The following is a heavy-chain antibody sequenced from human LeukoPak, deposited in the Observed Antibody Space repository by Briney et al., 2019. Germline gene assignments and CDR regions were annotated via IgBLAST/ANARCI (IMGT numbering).Heavy chain of an antibody. CDR3: ARGYDILTGLYFDY. D-gene: IGHD3-9*01. CDR1: GGSFGGYY. Sequence: PSETLSLTCAVYGGSFGGYYWSWIRQPPGKGLEWIGEINHSGSTNYNPSLKSRVTISVDTSKNQFSLKLSSVTAADTAVYYCARGYDILTGLYFDYWGQGTLVTVSS. CDR2: INHSGST. J-gene: IGHJ4*02. V-gene: IGHV4-34*01.